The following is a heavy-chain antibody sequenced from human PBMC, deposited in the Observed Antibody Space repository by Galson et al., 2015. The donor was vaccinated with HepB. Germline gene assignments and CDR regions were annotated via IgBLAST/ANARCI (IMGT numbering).Heavy chain of an antibody. D-gene: IGHD2-2*01. CDR1: GGTFSSHA. CDR3: AREGYCSSTSCHLPLHYMDV. J-gene: IGHJ6*03. CDR2: IIPIFGTA. V-gene: IGHV1-69*13. Sequence: SVKVSCKASGGTFSSHAISWVRQAPGQGLEWMGGIIPIFGTANYAQKFQGRVTITADESTSTAYMELSSLRSEDTAVYYCAREGYCSSTSCHLPLHYMDVWGKGTTVTVSS.